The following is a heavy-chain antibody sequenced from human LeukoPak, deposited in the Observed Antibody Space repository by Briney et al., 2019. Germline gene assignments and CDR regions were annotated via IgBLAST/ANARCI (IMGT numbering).Heavy chain of an antibody. CDR2: ISYDGSNK. CDR1: GFTFSSYA. V-gene: IGHV3-30-3*01. CDR3: AREDTAMVHIDY. D-gene: IGHD5-18*01. J-gene: IGHJ4*02. Sequence: GRSLRLACAASGFTFSSYAMHWVRQAPGKGLEWVAVISYDGSNKYYADSVKGRFTISRDNSKNTLYLQMNSLRAEDTAVYYCAREDTAMVHIDYWGQGTLVTVSS.